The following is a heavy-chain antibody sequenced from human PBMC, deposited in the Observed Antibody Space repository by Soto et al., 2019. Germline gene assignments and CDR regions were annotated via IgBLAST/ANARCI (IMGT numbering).Heavy chain of an antibody. CDR2: NYYSGIT. J-gene: IGHJ6*02. CDR3: ARGSSIAGLYYGMDV. Sequence: PSETLSLTCTVSGGSISRGGYYWTWIRQHPGKGLEWIGYNYYSGITYYNPSLKSRVTISLDTSKNQFSLKLSSVTAADTAVYYCARGSSIAGLYYGMDVWGQGTTVT. V-gene: IGHV4-31*03. CDR1: GGSISRGGYY. D-gene: IGHD6-6*01.